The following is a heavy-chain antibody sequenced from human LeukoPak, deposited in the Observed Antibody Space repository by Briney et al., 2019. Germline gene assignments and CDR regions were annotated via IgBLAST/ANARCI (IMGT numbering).Heavy chain of an antibody. V-gene: IGHV3-23*01. Sequence: GGSLRLSCAASGFTFSSYAMSWVRQAPGKGLEWVSFISGTGGTTFYADSVKGRFTISRDNSENTLYPQMNSLRDDDTAVYYCAKHVPFGDYWGQGTLVTVSS. CDR3: AKHVPFGDY. D-gene: IGHD3-10*01. CDR1: GFTFSSYA. CDR2: ISGTGGTT. J-gene: IGHJ4*02.